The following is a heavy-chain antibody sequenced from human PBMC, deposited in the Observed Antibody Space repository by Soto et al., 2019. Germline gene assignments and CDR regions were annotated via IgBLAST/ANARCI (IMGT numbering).Heavy chain of an antibody. V-gene: IGHV3-23*01. CDR2: ISGSDEST. J-gene: IGHJ4*02. CDR3: AKGRTAPVAPKNY. D-gene: IGHD5-12*01. Sequence: EVQLLESGGNLVQPGGSLRLSCTGSGFTFSNYAMTWVRQAPGKGLEWVSSISGSDESTYYADSVKGRFTISRDNSNNTLYLQMNSLRAEDAAVYYCAKGRTAPVAPKNYWGQGTLVTVSS. CDR1: GFTFSNYA.